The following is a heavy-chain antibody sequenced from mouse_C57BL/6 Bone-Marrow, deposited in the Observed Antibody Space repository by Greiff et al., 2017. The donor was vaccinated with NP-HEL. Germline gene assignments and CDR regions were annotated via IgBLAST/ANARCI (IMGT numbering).Heavy chain of an antibody. J-gene: IGHJ2*01. V-gene: IGHV1-47*01. CDR1: GYTFTTYP. CDR3: AILWLRGYYFGC. D-gene: IGHD2-2*01. CDR2: FHPYNDDT. Sequence: QVQLQQSGAELVKPGASVKMSCKASGYTFTTYPIEWMKQNPGKSLEWIGNFHPYNDDTKYNEKFKGKATLTVEKSSSTVYLELSRFTSDDSAVYYCAILWLRGYYFGCWGKGTTLTVSS.